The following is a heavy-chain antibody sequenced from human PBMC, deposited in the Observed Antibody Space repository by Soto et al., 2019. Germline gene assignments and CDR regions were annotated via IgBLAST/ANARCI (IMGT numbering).Heavy chain of an antibody. CDR2: ISNDGTKK. V-gene: IGHV3-30*03. CDR3: ARDVAMPTGLGLGY. Sequence: GGSLRLSCAASGFAFTNYGFHWVRQDPGKGLEWVAHISNDGTKKFYADSVKGRFTISRDNSETTVYLHLTSLRPDDTALFYCARDVAMPTGLGLGYWGQGT. CDR1: GFAFTNYG. J-gene: IGHJ4*02. D-gene: IGHD4-4*01.